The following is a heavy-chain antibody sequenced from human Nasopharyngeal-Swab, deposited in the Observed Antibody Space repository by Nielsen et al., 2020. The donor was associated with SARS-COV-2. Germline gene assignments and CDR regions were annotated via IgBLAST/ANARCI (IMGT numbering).Heavy chain of an antibody. Sequence: PGKGLEWIGSIYYSGSTYYNPSLKSRVTISLDTSKNQFSLNLTSVTAADTAVYYCASVLDLGILDYWGQGTLVTVSS. D-gene: IGHD3/OR15-3a*01. CDR2: IYYSGST. J-gene: IGHJ4*02. CDR3: ASVLDLGILDY. V-gene: IGHV4-31*02.